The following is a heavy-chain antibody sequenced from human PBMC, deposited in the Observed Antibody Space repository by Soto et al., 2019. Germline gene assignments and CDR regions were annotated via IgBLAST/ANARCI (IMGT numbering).Heavy chain of an antibody. CDR3: AYVYGGYDNFDY. V-gene: IGHV2-5*02. CDR2: IYWDDDK. CDR1: GFSLSTSGVG. Sequence: QITLKESGPTLVKPTQTLTLTCTFSGFSLSTSGVGVGWIRQPPGKALEWLQLIYWDDDKRYSPSLKSRLTIAKDTSKNQVVLTMTNMDPVDTATYCFAYVYGGYDNFDYWGQGTLVTVSS. J-gene: IGHJ4*02. D-gene: IGHD5-12*01.